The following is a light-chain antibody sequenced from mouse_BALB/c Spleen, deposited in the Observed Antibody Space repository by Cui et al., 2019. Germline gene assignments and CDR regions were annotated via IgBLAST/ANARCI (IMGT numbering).Light chain of an antibody. Sequence: DIQINQSPSSLSASLGDTITITCHASQNINVWLSWYQQKPGNIPKLLIYKASNLHTGVPSRFSGSGSGTGFTLTISSLQPEDIATYYCQQGQSYPLTFGAGTKLELK. J-gene: IGKJ5*01. V-gene: IGKV10-94*01. CDR2: KAS. CDR3: QQGQSYPLT. CDR1: QNINVW.